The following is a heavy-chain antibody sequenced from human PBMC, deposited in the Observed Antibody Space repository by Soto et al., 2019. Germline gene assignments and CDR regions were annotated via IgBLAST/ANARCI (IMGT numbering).Heavy chain of an antibody. J-gene: IGHJ3*01. V-gene: IGHV4-38-2*01. CDR1: GFSTSSGNY. Sequence: HSGTMALTSAVSGFSTSSGNYWGWIRKHPGKGLEWIGSVYHGGNTYYNPSLKSRVSISIDLSKNQFSLKLTSVTAADTAAYYCARARWYDAFNVWGQGTVVTVSS. CDR3: ARARWYDAFNV. D-gene: IGHD2-15*01. CDR2: VYHGGNT.